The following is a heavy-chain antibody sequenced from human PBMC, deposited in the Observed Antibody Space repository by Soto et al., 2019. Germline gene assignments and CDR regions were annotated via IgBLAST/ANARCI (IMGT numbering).Heavy chain of an antibody. CDR2: ISYDGSNK. Sequence: QVQLVESGGGVVQPGRSLRLSCAASGFSYSSYDMHWVRQAPGKGLEWVAVISYDGSNKYYADSVKGRVTISRDNSKNTLYLQMNSLRAEDTAVYYCPSPPMTTMSWGQGTLVTVPS. CDR1: GFSYSSYD. J-gene: IGHJ5*02. CDR3: PSPPMTTMS. D-gene: IGHD4-4*01. V-gene: IGHV3-30*03.